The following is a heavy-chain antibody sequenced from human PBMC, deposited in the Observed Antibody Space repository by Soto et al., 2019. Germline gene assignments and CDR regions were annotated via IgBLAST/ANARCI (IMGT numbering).Heavy chain of an antibody. V-gene: IGHV3-23*01. D-gene: IGHD6-6*01. J-gene: IGHJ6*03. Sequence: GGSLRLSCVASGFTFSSYAMSWVRQAPGKGLEWVSAISGSGGSTYYADSVKGRFTISRDNSKNTLYLQMNSLRAEDTAVYYCAKDLGARAYYYYYMDVWGKGTTVTVSS. CDR1: GFTFSSYA. CDR3: AKDLGARAYYYYYMDV. CDR2: ISGSGGST.